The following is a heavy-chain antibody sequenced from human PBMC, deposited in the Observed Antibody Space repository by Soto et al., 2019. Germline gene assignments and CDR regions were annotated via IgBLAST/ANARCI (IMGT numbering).Heavy chain of an antibody. D-gene: IGHD2-15*01. J-gene: IGHJ4*02. CDR1: GYTFTSYG. CDR2: ISAYNGNT. Sequence: ASVKVSCKASGYTFTSYGISWVRQAPGQGLEWMGWISAYNGNTNYAQKLQGRVTMTTDTSTSTAYMELRSLRSDDTAVYHCARVPSPVVVPEYYFDYWGQGTLVTVSS. CDR3: ARVPSPVVVPEYYFDY. V-gene: IGHV1-18*01.